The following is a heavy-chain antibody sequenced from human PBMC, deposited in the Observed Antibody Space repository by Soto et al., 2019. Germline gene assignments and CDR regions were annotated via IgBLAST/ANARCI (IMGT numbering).Heavy chain of an antibody. CDR1: GGSISRGNSYS. D-gene: IGHD3-16*01. CDR2: ISHTGST. J-gene: IGHJ5*02. Sequence: ASETLSLTCAVSGGSISRGNSYSWSWIRQPPGKGLEWIGSISHTGSTSYNPSLKGRVTMSVDKSKNQFSLKLSSVTAADMAVYYCARAVAPDLGTWSDPWGQGTLVTVST. V-gene: IGHV4-30-2*01. CDR3: ARAVAPDLGTWSDP.